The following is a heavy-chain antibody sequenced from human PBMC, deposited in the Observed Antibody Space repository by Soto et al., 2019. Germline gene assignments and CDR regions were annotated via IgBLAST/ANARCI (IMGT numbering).Heavy chain of an antibody. CDR2: INLDGSEK. D-gene: IGHD6-13*01. V-gene: IGHV3-7*05. CDR3: ARDASTSWYSYHYHGMDV. Sequence: EVQLVESGGGLVQPGGSLRLSCAASGFTFRTYWLSWVRQVPGKGLEWVANINLDGSEKNYVDSVKGRFTISRDNARNTLYLQMSSLRAEDTALYSCARDASTSWYSYHYHGMDVWGQGTTVTVSS. CDR1: GFTFRTYW. J-gene: IGHJ6*02.